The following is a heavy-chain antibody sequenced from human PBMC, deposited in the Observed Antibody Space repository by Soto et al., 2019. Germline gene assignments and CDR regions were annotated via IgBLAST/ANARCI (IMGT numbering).Heavy chain of an antibody. V-gene: IGHV3-23*01. D-gene: IGHD2-2*01. Sequence: EVQLLESGGGLVQPGGSLRLSCAASGFTFSSYAMSWVRQAPGKGLEWVSAISGSGGSTYYADSVKGRFTISRDNSKNTLYLQMNSLRAEDTAVYYCAKDILYCISTSCYDGDYYYYGMDVWGQGTTVTVSS. CDR1: GFTFSSYA. J-gene: IGHJ6*02. CDR2: ISGSGGST. CDR3: AKDILYCISTSCYDGDYYYYGMDV.